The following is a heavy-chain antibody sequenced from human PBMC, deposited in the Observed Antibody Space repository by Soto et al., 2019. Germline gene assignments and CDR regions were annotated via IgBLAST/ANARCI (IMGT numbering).Heavy chain of an antibody. CDR2: VSGYSGHS. V-gene: IGHV1-18*01. J-gene: IGHJ6*02. CDR3: ARDRSSSGYYYGMDV. CDR1: NETLTTYG. Sequence: QVHLLQSGAEVKKPGASVKVSCKASNETLTTYGIIWVRQAPGQGLEWMGWVSGYSGHSSSAQEFQDRVIMTTDTSTNTAYMELRSLTSDDSAVYFCARDRSSSGYYYGMDVWGQGTTVTVSS. D-gene: IGHD6-6*01.